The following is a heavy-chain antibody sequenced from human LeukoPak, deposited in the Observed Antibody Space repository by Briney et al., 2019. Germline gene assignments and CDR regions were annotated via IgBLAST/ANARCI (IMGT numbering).Heavy chain of an antibody. V-gene: IGHV1-69*04. CDR1: GGTFSSYA. CDR3: AKASWVSSTDAVR. CDR2: IIPILGIA. D-gene: IGHD6-19*01. Sequence: SVKVSCKASGGTFSSYAISWVRQAPGQGLEWMGRIIPILGIANYAQKFQGRVTITADKSTSTAYMELSSLRSEDTAVYYCAKASWVSSTDAVRWGQGTLVTVSS. J-gene: IGHJ4*02.